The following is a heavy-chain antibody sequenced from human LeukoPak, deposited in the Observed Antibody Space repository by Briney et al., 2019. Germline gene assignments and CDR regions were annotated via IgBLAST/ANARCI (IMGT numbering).Heavy chain of an antibody. CDR1: GYTFTGYD. CDR2: MNPNSGGT. J-gene: IGHJ1*01. V-gene: IGHV1-2*02. CDR3: ASAIGGYRPEGYFQH. D-gene: IGHD6-19*01. Sequence: ASVKVSCKASGYTFTGYDMHWVRHAPGPGLEWMGWMNPNSGGTTYAQKFQGRVTMTRDTSISTAYMELSRLRSDDTAVYYCASAIGGYRPEGYFQHWGQGTLVTVSS.